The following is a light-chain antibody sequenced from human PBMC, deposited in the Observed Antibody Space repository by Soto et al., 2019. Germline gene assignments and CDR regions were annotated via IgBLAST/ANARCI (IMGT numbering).Light chain of an antibody. J-gene: IGKJ1*01. Sequence: EVVLTQSPGTLSLSPGERATLSCRASQSVRSNYLAWYRQNPGQAPRLLIYQASNRATGIPDRFSGSGSGADFTLTISRLEPEDFAVYYCQQYWSSPRTFGQGTKVEIK. CDR3: QQYWSSPRT. CDR1: QSVRSNY. V-gene: IGKV3-20*01. CDR2: QAS.